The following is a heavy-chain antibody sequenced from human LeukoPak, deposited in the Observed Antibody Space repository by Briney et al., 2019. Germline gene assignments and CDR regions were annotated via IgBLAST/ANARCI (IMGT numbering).Heavy chain of an antibody. D-gene: IGHD3-10*01. J-gene: IGHJ4*02. CDR3: AREQAPLREETGITMVRGVLDY. V-gene: IGHV1-18*01. CDR2: ISAYNGNT. Sequence: GASVKVSCKASGYTFTSYGISWVRQAPGQGLEWMGWISAYNGNTNYAQKLQGRVTMTRDTSTSTVYMELSSLRSEDTAVYYCAREQAPLREETGITMVRGVLDYWGQGTLVTVSS. CDR1: GYTFTSYG.